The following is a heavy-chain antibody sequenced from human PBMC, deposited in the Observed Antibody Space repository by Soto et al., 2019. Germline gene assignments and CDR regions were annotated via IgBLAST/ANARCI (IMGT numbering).Heavy chain of an antibody. D-gene: IGHD6-19*01. CDR2: FYSSGSI. V-gene: IGHV4-31*02. CDR1: GYFIGAGGYY. CDR3: ARMYSSGSGWFHP. J-gene: IGHJ5*02. Sequence: KTSETLSLTCFVSGYFIGAGGYYWSWIRHHPGKGLEWIGSFYSSGSIIYNPSLRSRVSISGDMSTNQFSKSLTSVTAADTARYYCARMYSSGSGWFHPWGQGTLVTVSS.